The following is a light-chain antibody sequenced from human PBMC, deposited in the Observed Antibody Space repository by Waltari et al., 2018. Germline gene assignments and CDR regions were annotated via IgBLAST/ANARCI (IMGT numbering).Light chain of an antibody. V-gene: IGLV2-14*01. CDR1: SGDVGRYNY. CDR3: SSYTSDTTLI. CDR2: DVT. Sequence: QSALTQPASVSGSPGQSITLTCTGTSGDVGRYNYVSWFQQHPGKAPKLMIYDVTKRPSGISDRFSGSKSGNTASLTISGLQADDEADYYCSSYTSDTTLIFGGGTELTVL. J-gene: IGLJ2*01.